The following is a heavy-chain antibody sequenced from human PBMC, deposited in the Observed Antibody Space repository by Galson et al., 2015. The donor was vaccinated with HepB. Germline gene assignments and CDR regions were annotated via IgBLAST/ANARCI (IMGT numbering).Heavy chain of an antibody. J-gene: IGHJ1*01. CDR3: ARGSGPDDYYGSGSPQYFQH. V-gene: IGHV3-30*04. CDR1: GFTFSSYA. CDR2: ISYDGSNK. Sequence: SLRLSCAASGFTFSSYAMHWVRQAPGKGLEWVAVISYDGSNKYYADSVKGRFTISRDNSKNTLYLQMNSLRAEDTAVYYCARGSGPDDYYGSGSPQYFQHWGQGTLVTVSS. D-gene: IGHD3-10*01.